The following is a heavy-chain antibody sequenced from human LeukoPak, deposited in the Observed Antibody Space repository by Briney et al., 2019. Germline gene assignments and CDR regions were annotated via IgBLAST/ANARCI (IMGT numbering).Heavy chain of an antibody. CDR3: AREAYYDILTGSLYY. Sequence: GASVKVSCKASGYTFTGYYMHWVRQAPGQGLEWMGWINPNSGGTNYAQKFQGRVTMTRDTSISTAYMELSRLRSDDTAVYYCAREAYYDILTGSLYYWGQGTLVTVSS. CDR1: GYTFTGYY. CDR2: INPNSGGT. D-gene: IGHD3-9*01. V-gene: IGHV1-2*02. J-gene: IGHJ4*02.